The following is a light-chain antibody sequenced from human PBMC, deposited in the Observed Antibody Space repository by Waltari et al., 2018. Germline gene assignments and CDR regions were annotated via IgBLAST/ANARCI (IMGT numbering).Light chain of an antibody. Sequence: QSALTQPASVSGSPGQSITISCTGSSSDGGNYDFGSWYQQYPGKAPKVIIYEVNKRPSGLSGLFSGSKSGTTASLTTSGLQPEDEADYHCCSYATRNTPVAFGGGTKVTLL. CDR1: SSDGGNYDF. J-gene: IGLJ2*01. CDR3: CSYATRNTPVA. V-gene: IGLV2-23*02. CDR2: EVN.